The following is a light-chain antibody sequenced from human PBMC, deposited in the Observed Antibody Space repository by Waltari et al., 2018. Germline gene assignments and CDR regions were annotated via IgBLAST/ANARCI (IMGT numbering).Light chain of an antibody. V-gene: IGKV4-1*01. CDR2: WAF. CDR3: QQHYGSPLT. Sequence: DIVMTQSPDSLAVSLGERATTKCKSSQSLLSNADNKNYLAWFQQKPGQPPKLLIYWAFTRESGVPDRFSGGGSGTDFTLTISNLQAEDVAVYYCQQHYGSPLTFGPGTRVDIK. CDR1: QSLLSNADNKNY. J-gene: IGKJ3*01.